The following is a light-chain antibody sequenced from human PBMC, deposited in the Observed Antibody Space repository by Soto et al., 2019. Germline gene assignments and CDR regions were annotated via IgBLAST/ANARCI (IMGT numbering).Light chain of an antibody. Sequence: QSVLTQPPPVSGAPGQRVTISCTGSSSNIGAGYDVHWYQQLPGRAPKLLIYGNTNRPSGVPDRFSGSKSGTSASLAITGLQAEDEADYYCLSFDSSLSVVFGGGTKLTV. J-gene: IGLJ2*01. CDR2: GNT. CDR1: SSNIGAGYD. V-gene: IGLV1-40*01. CDR3: LSFDSSLSVV.